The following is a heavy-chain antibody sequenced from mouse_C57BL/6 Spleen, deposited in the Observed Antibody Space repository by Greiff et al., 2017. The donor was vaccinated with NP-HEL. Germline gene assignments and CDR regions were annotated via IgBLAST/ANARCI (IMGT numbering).Heavy chain of an antibody. CDR3: ARSGDYDGGWFAY. CDR2: INPYNGGT. Sequence: EVQLQQSGPVLVKPGASVKMSCKASGYTFTDYYMNWVKQSHGKSLEWIGVINPYNGGTSYNQKFKGKATLTVDKSSSTAYMELNSLTSEDSAVYYCARSGDYDGGWFAYWGQGTLVTVSA. J-gene: IGHJ3*01. CDR1: GYTFTDYY. D-gene: IGHD2-4*01. V-gene: IGHV1-19*01.